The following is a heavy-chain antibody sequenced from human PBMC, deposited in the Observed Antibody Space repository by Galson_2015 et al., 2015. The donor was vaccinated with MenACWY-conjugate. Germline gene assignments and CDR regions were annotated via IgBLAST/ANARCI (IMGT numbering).Heavy chain of an antibody. CDR3: VRDNQSAFPQIVSASAVPFDH. CDR1: GFTFSSFW. J-gene: IGHJ5*02. Sequence: SLRLSCAVSGFTFSSFWMSWVRQAPGKGLEWVANIKYDGTEKAYVASVKGRFTIARDNVKNLLHLQMHSLRAQDTGVYYCVRDNQSAFPQIVSASAVPFDHWGQGSLVTVSS. CDR2: IKYDGTEK. V-gene: IGHV3-7*03. D-gene: IGHD2-21*01.